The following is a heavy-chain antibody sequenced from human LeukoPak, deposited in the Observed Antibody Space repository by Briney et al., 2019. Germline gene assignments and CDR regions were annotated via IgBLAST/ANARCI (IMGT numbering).Heavy chain of an antibody. CDR1: GGSISSTNYY. CDR2: IYYSGTT. CDR3: TNEIGQGAFDI. D-gene: IGHD2/OR15-2a*01. Sequence: PSETLSLTFTVSGGSISSTNYYWGWIRQSPGKGLEWIGVIYYSGTTYYNPSLKSRITISVDTSKSQFSLKLTSATAADTAIYYCTNEIGQGAFDIWGQGTLVTVSS. V-gene: IGHV4-39*01. J-gene: IGHJ3*02.